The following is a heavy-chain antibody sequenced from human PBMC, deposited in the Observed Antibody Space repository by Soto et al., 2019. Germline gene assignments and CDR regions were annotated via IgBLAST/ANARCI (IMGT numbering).Heavy chain of an antibody. CDR3: ATLLKGDY. CDR2: IYHSGST. J-gene: IGHJ4*02. V-gene: IGHV4-39*01. CDR1: GGSISSSTYY. Sequence: QLQLQESGPGLVKPSETLSLTCTVSGGSISSSTYYWGWIRQPPGNGLEWIGNIYHSGSTYYNPSLKSRVNISVDTSKNQFSLQLSSVTAADTAVYYCATLLKGDYWGQGTLVTVSS. D-gene: IGHD2-15*01.